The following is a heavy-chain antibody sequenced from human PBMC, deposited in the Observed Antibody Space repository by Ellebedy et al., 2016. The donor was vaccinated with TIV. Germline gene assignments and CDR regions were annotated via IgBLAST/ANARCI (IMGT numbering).Heavy chain of an antibody. V-gene: IGHV3-23*01. Sequence: PGGSLRLSCAASGFTFSCCAMSRVRQTPGKGLEWVSVISNSGDTTYADYVKGRFTISRDNSKDTLFLQMNNLRAEDTAVYYCARDTLVGVTDSYFDYWGQGTLVTVSS. CDR2: ISNSGDTT. D-gene: IGHD1-26*01. CDR3: ARDTLVGVTDSYFDY. J-gene: IGHJ4*02. CDR1: GFTFSCCA.